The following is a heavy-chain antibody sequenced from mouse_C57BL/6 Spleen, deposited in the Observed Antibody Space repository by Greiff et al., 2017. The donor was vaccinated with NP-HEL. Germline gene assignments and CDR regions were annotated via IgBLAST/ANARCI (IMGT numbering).Heavy chain of an antibody. Sequence: EVKLMESGGDLVKPGGSLKLSCAASGFTFSSYGMSWVRQTPDKRLEWVATISSGGSYTYYPDTVKGRFTISRDNAKNTLYLQMSSRKSEDTAMYYCARRDDYDGYWYFDVWGTGTTVTVSS. J-gene: IGHJ1*03. D-gene: IGHD2-4*01. V-gene: IGHV5-6*01. CDR1: GFTFSSYG. CDR2: ISSGGSYT. CDR3: ARRDDYDGYWYFDV.